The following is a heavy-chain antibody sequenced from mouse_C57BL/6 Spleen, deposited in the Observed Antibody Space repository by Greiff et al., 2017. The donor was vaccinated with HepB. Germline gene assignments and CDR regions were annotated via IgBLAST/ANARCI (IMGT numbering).Heavy chain of an antibody. CDR3: ARSLTTVVSYWYFDV. CDR1: GYTFTDYN. J-gene: IGHJ1*03. CDR2: INPNNGGT. V-gene: IGHV1-18*01. Sequence: VQLQQSGPELVKPGASVKIPCKASGYTFTDYNMDWVKQSHGKSLEWIGDINPNNGGTIYNQKFKGKATLTVDKSSSTAYMELRSLTSEDTAVYYCARSLTTVVSYWYFDVWGTGTTVTVSS. D-gene: IGHD1-1*01.